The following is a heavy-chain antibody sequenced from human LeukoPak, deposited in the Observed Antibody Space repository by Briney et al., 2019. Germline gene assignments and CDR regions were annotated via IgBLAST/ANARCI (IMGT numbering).Heavy chain of an antibody. Sequence: ASVKVSCKASGYTFTGYYMRWVRQAPGQGPEWMGWINPNSGGTNYAQKFQGWVTMTRDTSISTAYMELSRLRSDDTAVYYCARGGITGTTRGPTRLNDAFDIWGQGTMVTVSS. CDR3: ARGGITGTTRGPTRLNDAFDI. CDR2: INPNSGGT. D-gene: IGHD1-20*01. J-gene: IGHJ3*02. V-gene: IGHV1-2*04. CDR1: GYTFTGYY.